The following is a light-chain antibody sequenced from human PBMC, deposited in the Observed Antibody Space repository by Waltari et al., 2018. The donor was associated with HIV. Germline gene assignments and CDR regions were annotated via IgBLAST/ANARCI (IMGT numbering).Light chain of an antibody. CDR3: QQSYNFPFT. Sequence: DIQVTQSPSSLSASFGDRVIITCRANQTINTYLTWYQHKPGKAPKLLIYSASTLQNGVPPRFTGSGSGTDFTLTISSLQPEDFATYYCQQSYNFPFTCGPGTKLEIK. V-gene: IGKV1-39*01. CDR1: QTINTY. CDR2: SAS. J-gene: IGKJ2*01.